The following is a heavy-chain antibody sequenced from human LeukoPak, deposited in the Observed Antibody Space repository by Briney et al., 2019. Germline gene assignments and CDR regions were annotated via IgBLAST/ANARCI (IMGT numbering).Heavy chain of an antibody. D-gene: IGHD3-22*01. CDR1: GFSFSTYG. Sequence: GGSLRLSCAASGFSFSTYGMHWLRQAPGKGLEWVAFIRCDATHIPYADSVKGRFTISRDNSKNTLYLQMDSLRAEDTAVYYCSTEEQSSGSLFDYWGQGTLVTVSS. V-gene: IGHV3-30*02. J-gene: IGHJ4*02. CDR3: STEEQSSGSLFDY. CDR2: IRCDATHI.